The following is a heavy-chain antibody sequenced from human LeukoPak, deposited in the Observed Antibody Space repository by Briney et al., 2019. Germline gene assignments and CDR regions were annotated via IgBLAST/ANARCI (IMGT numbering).Heavy chain of an antibody. V-gene: IGHV6-1*01. Sequence: SQTLSLTCAISGDSVSSNSAAWNWIRQSPSRGLEWLGRTYYRSKWYNDYAVSVKSRITINPDTSKNQFSLKLTSVTAADTAVYYCARHSGSFYFYYYMDVWGKGTTVTVSS. CDR1: GDSVSSNSAA. CDR3: ARHSGSFYFYYYMDV. D-gene: IGHD1-26*01. CDR2: TYYRSKWYN. J-gene: IGHJ6*03.